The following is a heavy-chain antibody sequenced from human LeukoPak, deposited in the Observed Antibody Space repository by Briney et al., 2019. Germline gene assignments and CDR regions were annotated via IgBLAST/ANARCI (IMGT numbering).Heavy chain of an antibody. CDR3: ARVLDTAMVGWYFDL. CDR2: IYYSGST. Sequence: SQTLSLTCTVSGGSISSGDYYRSWIRQPPGKGLEWIGYIYYSGSTYYNPSLKSRVTISVDTSKNQFSLKLSSVTAADTAVYYCARVLDTAMVGWYFDLWGRGTLVTVSS. D-gene: IGHD5-18*01. CDR1: GGSISSGDYY. V-gene: IGHV4-30-4*01. J-gene: IGHJ2*01.